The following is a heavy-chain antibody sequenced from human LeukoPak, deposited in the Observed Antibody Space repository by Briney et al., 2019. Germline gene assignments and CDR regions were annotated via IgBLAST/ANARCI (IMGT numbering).Heavy chain of an antibody. V-gene: IGHV4-30-4*08. Sequence: PSETLSLTCTVSGGSISSGDYYWSWIRQPPGKGLEWIGYIYYSGSTYYNPSLKSRVTISVDRSKNQFSLKLSSVTAADTAVYYCAREGPRRAFDIWGQGTMVTVSS. J-gene: IGHJ3*02. CDR2: IYYSGST. CDR1: GGSISSGDYY. CDR3: AREGPRRAFDI.